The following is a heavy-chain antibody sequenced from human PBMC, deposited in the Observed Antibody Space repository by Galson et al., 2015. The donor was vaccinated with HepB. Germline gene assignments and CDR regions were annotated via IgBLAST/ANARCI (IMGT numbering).Heavy chain of an antibody. CDR2: ISSSSSYI. J-gene: IGHJ6*02. D-gene: IGHD1-26*01. V-gene: IGHV3-21*01. CDR1: GFTFSSYS. Sequence: SLRLSCAASGFTFSSYSMNWVRQAPGKGLEWVSSISSSSSYIYYADSVKGRFTISRDNAKNSLYLQMNSLRAEDTAVYYCARALERELPDYYGMDVWGQGTTVTVTS. CDR3: ARALERELPDYYGMDV.